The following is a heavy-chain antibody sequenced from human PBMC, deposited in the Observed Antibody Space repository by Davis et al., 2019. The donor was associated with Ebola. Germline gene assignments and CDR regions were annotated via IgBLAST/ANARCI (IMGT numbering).Heavy chain of an antibody. CDR3: ARDRGGSWKGWFDP. CDR1: GGSISSYS. D-gene: IGHD1-26*01. J-gene: IGHJ5*02. V-gene: IGHV4-59*01. CDR2: IYYSGSI. Sequence: GSLRLSCTVSGGSISSYSWNWIRQPPGKGLEWIAYIYYSGSINYNPSLKSRVTISVDTSKNQFSLKLSSVTAADTAVYYCARDRGGSWKGWFDPWGQGTLVTVSS.